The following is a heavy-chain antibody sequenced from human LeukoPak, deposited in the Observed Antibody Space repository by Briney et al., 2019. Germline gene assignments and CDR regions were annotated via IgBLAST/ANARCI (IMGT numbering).Heavy chain of an antibody. J-gene: IGHJ4*02. Sequence: GASVKVSCKASGYTFTGYYMHWVRQAPGQGLEWIGWINPNSGGTNYAQKFQGRVTMTRDTSISTAYMELSRLRSDDTAVYYCARDNYYDSSGYSWSDYWGQGTLVTVSS. CDR2: INPNSGGT. D-gene: IGHD3-22*01. CDR3: ARDNYYDSSGYSWSDY. V-gene: IGHV1-2*02. CDR1: GYTFTGYY.